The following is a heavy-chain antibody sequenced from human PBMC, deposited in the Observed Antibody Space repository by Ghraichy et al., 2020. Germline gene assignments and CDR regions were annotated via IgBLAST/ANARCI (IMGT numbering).Heavy chain of an antibody. CDR2: MNPNSGNT. V-gene: IGHV1-8*01. Sequence: ASVKVSCKASGYTFTGYDINWVRQAPGQGLEWMGWMNPNSGNTGYAQKFQGRVTMTRNTTISTAYMELSSLRSEDTAVYYCARAPRGEWFLNNWFDPWGQGTLVTVSS. CDR3: ARAPRGEWFLNNWFDP. D-gene: IGHD3-3*01. J-gene: IGHJ5*02. CDR1: GYTFTGYD.